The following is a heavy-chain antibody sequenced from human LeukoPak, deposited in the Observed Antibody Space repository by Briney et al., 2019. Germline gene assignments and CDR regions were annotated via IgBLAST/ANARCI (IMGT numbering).Heavy chain of an antibody. CDR3: ASKIGDDLDY. J-gene: IGHJ4*02. V-gene: IGHV3-30*04. CDR1: GFTFSRYA. D-gene: IGHD3-16*01. Sequence: GRSLRLSCAASGFTFSRYAMHWVRQAPGKGLEWVAVTSDDESNKYYGDSVKGRFTISRDNSRNTLYLQMNSLRVEDTAVYYCASKIGDDLDYWGQGTLVTVSS. CDR2: TSDDESNK.